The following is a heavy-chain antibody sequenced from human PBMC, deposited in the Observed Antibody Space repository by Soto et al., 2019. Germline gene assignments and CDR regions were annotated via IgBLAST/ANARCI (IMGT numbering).Heavy chain of an antibody. D-gene: IGHD6-13*01. Sequence: PGGSLRLSCAASGFTFSSYWMHWVRQAPGKGLDWVSAISGSAGSTYYADSVKGRFTISRDNAKNSLYLQMNSLRAEDTAVYYCARHPERIAQIGWFDPWGQGTLVTVSS. CDR3: ARHPERIAQIGWFDP. V-gene: IGHV3-48*01. J-gene: IGHJ5*02. CDR1: GFTFSSYW. CDR2: ISGSAGST.